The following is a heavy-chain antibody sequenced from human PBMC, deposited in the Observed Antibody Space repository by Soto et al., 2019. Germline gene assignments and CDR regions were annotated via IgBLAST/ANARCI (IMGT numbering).Heavy chain of an antibody. CDR2: INHSGSA. CDR3: ARGLISGSHYSGGWYYFDS. Sequence: TSETLSLTCTVSAGSISSSGHFWTWIRQTPGKGLQWIGQINHSGSANYNPSLKSRVTISVHTSSSQFSLELSSVTAADTAVYYCARGLISGSHYSGGWYYFDSWGQGTQVTVSS. V-gene: IGHV4-39*07. J-gene: IGHJ4*02. CDR1: AGSISSSGHF. D-gene: IGHD1-26*01.